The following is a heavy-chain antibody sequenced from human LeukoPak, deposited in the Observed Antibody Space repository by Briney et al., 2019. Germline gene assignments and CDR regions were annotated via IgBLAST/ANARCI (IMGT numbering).Heavy chain of an antibody. Sequence: ASVKVSCKVSGYTLTELSTHWVRQAPGKGLEWMGGFDPEDGETIYAQKFQGRVTMTEDTSTDTAYMELSSLRSEDTAVYYCATQWRYYYDSEDEEENNWFDPWGQGTLVTVSS. CDR2: FDPEDGET. D-gene: IGHD3-22*01. CDR3: ATQWRYYYDSEDEEENNWFDP. J-gene: IGHJ5*02. CDR1: GYTLTELS. V-gene: IGHV1-24*01.